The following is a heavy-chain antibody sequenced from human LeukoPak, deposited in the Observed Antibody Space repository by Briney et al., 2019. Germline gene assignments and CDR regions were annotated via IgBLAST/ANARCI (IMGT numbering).Heavy chain of an antibody. V-gene: IGHV5-51*01. CDR3: ARTVGDIVAPQYYFDY. Sequence: GESLKISCKGSGYSFTSYWIGWVRQMPGKGLEWMGIIYPGDSDTRYSPSLQGQVTISADKSISTAYLQWSSLKASDTAMYYCARTVGDIVAPQYYFDYWGQGTLVTVSS. CDR2: IYPGDSDT. CDR1: GYSFTSYW. D-gene: IGHD5-12*01. J-gene: IGHJ4*02.